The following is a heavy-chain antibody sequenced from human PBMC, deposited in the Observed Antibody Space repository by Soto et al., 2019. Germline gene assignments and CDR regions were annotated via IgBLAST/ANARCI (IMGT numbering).Heavy chain of an antibody. CDR1: GFTFRNYI. J-gene: IGHJ4*02. Sequence: EVQLLESGGGLGQPGGSLRLSCTASGFTFRNYIMTWVGQAPGKGLEWISTITADGGGSFYADSVKGRFTISRDNSKSTLDLQIHNLRAEDTARYYCAKDRGGSGWPEFDWWGQGTQVTVSS. CDR3: AKDRGGSGWPEFDW. V-gene: IGHV3-23*01. CDR2: ITADGGGS. D-gene: IGHD6-19*01.